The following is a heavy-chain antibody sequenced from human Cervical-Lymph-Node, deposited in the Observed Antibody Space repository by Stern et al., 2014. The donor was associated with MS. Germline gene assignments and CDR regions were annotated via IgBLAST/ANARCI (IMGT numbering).Heavy chain of an antibody. V-gene: IGHV4-4*02. Sequence: QVQLQESGPGLVKPSGTLSLTCAVSGGSVSSTNWWSWVRQSPGKGLEWIGNIYPSGASNYRPSLRSQVSISLDNSNNHLSLHLTSVTAADTAVYYCARERQQYCNSEGCSYWYFDLWGRGTLVTVSS. CDR2: IYPSGAS. CDR3: ARERQQYCNSEGCSYWYFDL. J-gene: IGHJ2*01. D-gene: IGHD2/OR15-2a*01. CDR1: GGSVSSTNW.